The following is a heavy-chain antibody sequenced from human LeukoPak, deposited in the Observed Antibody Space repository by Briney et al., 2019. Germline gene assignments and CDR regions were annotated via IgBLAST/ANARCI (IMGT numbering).Heavy chain of an antibody. Sequence: GGSLRLSCAASGFTFSSYAMHWVRQAPGKGLEWVSYISGSSTIYYADSVKGRFTISRDNAKNSLYLQMNSLRAEDTAVYYCAKATGDRLDWFDPWGQGTLVTVSS. CDR1: GFTFSSYA. D-gene: IGHD7-27*01. CDR3: AKATGDRLDWFDP. J-gene: IGHJ5*02. CDR2: ISGSSTI. V-gene: IGHV3-48*04.